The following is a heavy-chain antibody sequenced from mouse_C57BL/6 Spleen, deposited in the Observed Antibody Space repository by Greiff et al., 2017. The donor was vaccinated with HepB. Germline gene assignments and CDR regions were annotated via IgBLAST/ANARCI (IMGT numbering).Heavy chain of an antibody. Sequence: QVQLQQPGAELVKPGASVKLSCKASGYTFTSYWMQWVKQRPGQGLEWIGEIDPSDSYTNYNQKFKGKATLTVDTSSSTPYMQLSSLTSEYSAVYYCARRGYGNYDAMDYWGQGTSVTVSS. CDR3: ARRGYGNYDAMDY. J-gene: IGHJ4*01. V-gene: IGHV1-50*01. CDR1: GYTFTSYW. D-gene: IGHD2-1*01. CDR2: IDPSDSYT.